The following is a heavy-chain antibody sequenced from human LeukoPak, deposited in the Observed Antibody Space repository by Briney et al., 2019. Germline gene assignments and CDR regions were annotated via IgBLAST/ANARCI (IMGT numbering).Heavy chain of an antibody. CDR2: IYYSGST. CDR1: GGSISSYY. J-gene: IGHJ4*02. CDR3: ARWGSSWTAPYFDY. D-gene: IGHD6-13*01. V-gene: IGHV4-59*12. Sequence: PSETLSLTCTVSGGSISSYYWSWIRQPPGKGLEWIGYIYYSGSTNYNPSLKSRVTISVDRSKNQFSLKLSSVTAADTAVYYCARWGSSWTAPYFDYWGQGTLVTVSS.